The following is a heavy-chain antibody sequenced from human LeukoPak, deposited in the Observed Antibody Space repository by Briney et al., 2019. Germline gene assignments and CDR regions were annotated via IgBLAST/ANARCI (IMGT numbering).Heavy chain of an antibody. J-gene: IGHJ4*02. V-gene: IGHV3-74*01. CDR3: APEGGSSYDY. D-gene: IGHD5-18*01. CDR2: INSDGSTA. Sequence: PGGSLRLSCAASGFTFSSYWMHWVRQAPGKGLVWVSRINSDGSTADYADAVKGRFTISRDNAKNTLYLEMNSLRAEDTALYYCAPEGGSSYDYWGQGTLVTVSS. CDR1: GFTFSSYW.